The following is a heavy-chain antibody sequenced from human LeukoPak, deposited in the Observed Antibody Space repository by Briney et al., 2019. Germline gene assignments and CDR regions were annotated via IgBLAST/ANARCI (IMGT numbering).Heavy chain of an antibody. Sequence: ASVKVSCKASGYSFTSYDINWVRQATGQGLEWMGWMNPNSDNTGYAPKFQGRVTMTRNTSISTAYMELSSLRSEDTAVYYCVRACSGGTCFNWFDPWGQGTLVTVSS. CDR2: MNPNSDNT. CDR3: VRACSGGTCFNWFDP. J-gene: IGHJ5*02. V-gene: IGHV1-8*01. CDR1: GYSFTSYD. D-gene: IGHD2-15*01.